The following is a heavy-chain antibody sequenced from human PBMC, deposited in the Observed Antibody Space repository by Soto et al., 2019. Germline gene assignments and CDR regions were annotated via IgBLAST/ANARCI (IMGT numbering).Heavy chain of an antibody. CDR2: IYYSGST. CDR3: ARHLLGVVVITTWALDY. J-gene: IGHJ4*02. CDR1: GGSISSSSYY. D-gene: IGHD3-22*01. Sequence: SETLSLTCTVSGGSISSSSYYWGWIRQPPGKGLGWIGSIYYSGSTYYNPSLKSRVTISVDTSKNQFSLKLSSVTAAGTAVYYCARHLLGVVVITTWALDYWGQGTLVTVSS. V-gene: IGHV4-39*01.